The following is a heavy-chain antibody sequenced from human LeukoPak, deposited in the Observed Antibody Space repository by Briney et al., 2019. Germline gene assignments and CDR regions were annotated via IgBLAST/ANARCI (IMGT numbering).Heavy chain of an antibody. CDR3: AKDLTEYGGYYGMNV. D-gene: IGHD4-23*01. CDR1: EFTLRSYG. Sequence: PGGSLRLSCAASEFTLRSYGVSWVRQGPGKGLEWVSAISGSGGSTYNADSVKGRFTISRDKSKNTVYLQMNSLRAEDAAVYYCAKDLTEYGGYYGMNVWGQGTTVTVSS. J-gene: IGHJ6*02. V-gene: IGHV3-23*01. CDR2: ISGSGGST.